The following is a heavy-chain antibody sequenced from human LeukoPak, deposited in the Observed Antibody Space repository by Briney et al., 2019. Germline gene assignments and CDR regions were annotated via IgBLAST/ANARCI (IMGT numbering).Heavy chain of an antibody. V-gene: IGHV4-34*01. Sequence: SETLSLTCAVYGGSFSGYYWSWIRQPPGKGLEWIGEINHSGSTNYNPSPKSRVTISVDTSKNQFSLKLSSVTAADTAVYYCARERGDIVVVPAATPYYYYYYMDVWGKGTTVTVSS. D-gene: IGHD2-2*01. CDR2: INHSGST. CDR3: ARERGDIVVVPAATPYYYYYYMDV. J-gene: IGHJ6*03. CDR1: GGSFSGYY.